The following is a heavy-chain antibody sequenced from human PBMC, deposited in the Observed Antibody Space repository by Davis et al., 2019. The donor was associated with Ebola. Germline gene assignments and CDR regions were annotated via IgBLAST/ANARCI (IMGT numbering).Heavy chain of an antibody. J-gene: IGHJ4*02. CDR1: GFTFSTYA. CDR3: ARDPLLSWEYYFDC. V-gene: IGHV3-23*01. Sequence: GESLKISCAASGFTFSTYAMSWVRQAPGKGLEWVSGISPGGGVTIYADSVKGRFTISRDNSKNTLYLQMSSLRAEDTAVYYCARDPLLSWEYYFDCWGQGTLVTVSS. D-gene: IGHD1-26*01. CDR2: ISPGGGVT.